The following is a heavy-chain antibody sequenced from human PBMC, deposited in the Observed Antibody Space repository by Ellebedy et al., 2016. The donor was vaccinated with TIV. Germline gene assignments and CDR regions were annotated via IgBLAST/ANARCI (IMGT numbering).Heavy chain of an antibody. D-gene: IGHD1-26*01. CDR1: GFTFSYYD. J-gene: IGHJ3*02. CDR3: ARAAGWDRGAFDI. CDR2: IGPTGDP. Sequence: GESLKISCAASGFTFSYYDMYWVRQTTRKGLEWVSVIGPTGDPYYSDFVKGRFTISREDARNSLYLQMNSLRAGDTAVYYCARAAGWDRGAFDIWGQGTMVTVSS. V-gene: IGHV3-13*05.